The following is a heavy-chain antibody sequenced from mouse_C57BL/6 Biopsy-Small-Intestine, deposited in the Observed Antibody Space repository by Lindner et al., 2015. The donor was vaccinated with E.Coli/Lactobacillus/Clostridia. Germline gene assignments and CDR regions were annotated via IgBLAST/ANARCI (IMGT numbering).Heavy chain of an antibody. CDR3: TRIYYGNYEYFDV. Sequence: LXESGAELVRPGASVTLSCKASGYTFTDYEMHWVKQTPVHGLEWIGAIDPETGGTAYNQKFKGKAILTADKSSSTAYMEPRSLTSEDSAVYYCTRIYYGNYEYFDVWGTGTTVTVSS. V-gene: IGHV1-15*01. D-gene: IGHD2-1*01. CDR2: IDPETGGT. CDR1: GYTFTDYE. J-gene: IGHJ1*03.